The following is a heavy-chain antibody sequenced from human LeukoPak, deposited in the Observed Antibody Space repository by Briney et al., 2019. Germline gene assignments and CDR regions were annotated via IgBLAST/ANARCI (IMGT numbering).Heavy chain of an antibody. D-gene: IGHD3-16*01. V-gene: IGHV4-30-2*01. CDR3: ARVGVRVGNYFDY. CDR2: IYHSGST. Sequence: SQTLSLTCTVSGGSISSGGYYWSWIRQPPGKGLEWIGYIYHSGSTYYNPSLKSRVTISVDRSKNQFSLKLSSVTAADTAVYYCARVGVRVGNYFDYWGQGTLVTVSS. CDR1: GGSISSGGYY. J-gene: IGHJ4*02.